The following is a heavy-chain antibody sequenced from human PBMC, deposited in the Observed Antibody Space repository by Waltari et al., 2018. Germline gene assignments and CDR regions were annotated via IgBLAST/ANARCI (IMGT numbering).Heavy chain of an antibody. CDR2: INSIPGTT. V-gene: IGHV3-23*01. Sequence: QLLESGGGLVQPGGSLRLSCAASGFTFRIYTMSWVRQAPGKGLVWVSEINSIPGTTYYADSVDGRFTISRDNSKNTLYLQMNSLRAEDTAVYYCAKEEVVIIRGVQRPTWGAFDLWGQGTMVTVSS. CDR1: GFTFRIYT. CDR3: AKEEVVIIRGVQRPTWGAFDL. D-gene: IGHD3-10*01. J-gene: IGHJ3*01.